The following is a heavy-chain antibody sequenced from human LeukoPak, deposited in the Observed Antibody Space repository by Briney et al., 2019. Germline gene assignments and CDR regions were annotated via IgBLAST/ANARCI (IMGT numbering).Heavy chain of an antibody. CDR2: ISYDGSNK. Sequence: PGGSLRLSCAASGFTFSSCAMHWVRQAPGKGLEWVAVISYDGSNKYYADSVKGRFTISRDISKNTLYLQMSSLRAEETAVYYCAKHAAVGDYFDSWGQGTLVTVSS. V-gene: IGHV3-30-3*01. CDR1: GFTFSSCA. CDR3: AKHAAVGDYFDS. J-gene: IGHJ4*02. D-gene: IGHD1-26*01.